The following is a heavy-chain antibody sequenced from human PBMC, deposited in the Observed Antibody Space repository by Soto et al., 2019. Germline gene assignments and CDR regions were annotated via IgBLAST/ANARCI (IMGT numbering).Heavy chain of an antibody. CDR1: GYRFNSYR. D-gene: IGHD2-2*01. V-gene: IGHV1-3*01. J-gene: IGHJ4*02. CDR2: INVDYGNT. Sequence: QVHLVQSGAEVKKPGASVNISCKASGYRFNSYRMFWVRQAPGQRPEWVGWINVDYGNTKYSQNVQGRVTISSDTSAATVYMELSGLTTEDTAVYYCARHSGKYALDYWGQGTMVTVSS. CDR3: ARHSGKYALDY.